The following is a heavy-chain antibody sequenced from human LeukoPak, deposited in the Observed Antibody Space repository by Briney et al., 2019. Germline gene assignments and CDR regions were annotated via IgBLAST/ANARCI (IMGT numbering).Heavy chain of an antibody. CDR2: IYPGDSDT. CDR3: ATMGVLRFLEWDHDAFDI. V-gene: IGHV5-51*01. CDR1: GYSFTSYW. Sequence: GESLKIFCKGCGYSFTSYWIGWVRQMPGKGLEWMGIIYPGDSDTRYSPSFQGQVTISADKSISTAYLQWSSLKASDTAMYYCATMGVLRFLEWDHDAFDIWGQGAMVTVSP. J-gene: IGHJ3*02. D-gene: IGHD3-3*01.